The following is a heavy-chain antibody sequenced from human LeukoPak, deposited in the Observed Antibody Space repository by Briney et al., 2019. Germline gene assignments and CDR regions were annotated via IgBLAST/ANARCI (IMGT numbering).Heavy chain of an antibody. D-gene: IGHD3-10*01. CDR2: ISGSGGST. Sequence: GGSLRLSCAASGFTFSSYAMSWVRQAPGKGLEWVSAISGSGGSTYYADSVKGRFTISRDNSKNTLYLQMNSLRAEDTAVYYCAKRGSRELLAGSFDYWGQGTLVTVSS. CDR1: GFTFSSYA. CDR3: AKRGSRELLAGSFDY. J-gene: IGHJ4*02. V-gene: IGHV3-23*01.